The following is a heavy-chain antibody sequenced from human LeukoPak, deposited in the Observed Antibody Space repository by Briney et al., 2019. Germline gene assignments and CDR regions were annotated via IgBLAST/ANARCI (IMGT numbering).Heavy chain of an antibody. Sequence: SETLSLTCAVYGGSFSGYYWSWIRQPPGKGLEWIGEINHSGSTNYNPSLKSRVTISVDTSKNQFSLKLSSVTAADTAVYYCARGEGDIVVVPAAIPRYYYYYMDVWGKGTTVTVSS. J-gene: IGHJ6*03. D-gene: IGHD2-2*02. V-gene: IGHV4-34*01. CDR3: ARGEGDIVVVPAAIPRYYYYYMDV. CDR1: GGSFSGYY. CDR2: INHSGST.